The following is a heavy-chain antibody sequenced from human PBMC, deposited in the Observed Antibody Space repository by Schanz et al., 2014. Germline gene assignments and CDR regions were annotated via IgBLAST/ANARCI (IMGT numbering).Heavy chain of an antibody. V-gene: IGHV1-2*02. CDR2: IDPNSGGT. D-gene: IGHD5-12*01. CDR3: ARAFGGYDPAGALDY. Sequence: QVQLVQSGADVKKPGASVKVSCKASGNTLSAYYIHWIRQAPGQGLEWMGWIDPNSGGTNYAQKFQGRVTMTSDTSITTVYMEVNSLTSDDTAVYYCARAFGGYDPAGALDYWGQGTLVTVSS. J-gene: IGHJ4*02. CDR1: GNTLSAYY.